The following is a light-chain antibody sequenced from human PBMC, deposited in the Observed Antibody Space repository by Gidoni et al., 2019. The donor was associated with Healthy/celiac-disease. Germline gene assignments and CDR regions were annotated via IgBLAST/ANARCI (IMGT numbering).Light chain of an antibody. Sequence: DLVMPQSPDSLAVSLGERATINCKSSQSVLYSSNNKNYLAWYQQKPGQPPKLLIYWASTRESGVPDRFSGSGSGTDFTLTISSLQAEDVAVYYCQQYYSTPLTFXGXTKVXIK. CDR2: WAS. J-gene: IGKJ4*01. CDR1: QSVLYSSNNKNY. V-gene: IGKV4-1*01. CDR3: QQYYSTPLT.